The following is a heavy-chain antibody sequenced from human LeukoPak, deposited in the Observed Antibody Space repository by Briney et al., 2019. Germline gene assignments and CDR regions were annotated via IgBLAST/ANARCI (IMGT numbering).Heavy chain of an antibody. CDR3: AREDITQNWFDP. D-gene: IGHD2-15*01. CDR1: GYTFTGYY. Sequence: ASVKVSCKASGYTFTGYYLHWVRKAPGQGLEWMGWINPNNGGTNYAQKFQGRVTMTRDTSISTAYMELSRLRSDDTAVYFCAREDITQNWFDPWGQGTPVTVSS. CDR2: INPNNGGT. J-gene: IGHJ5*02. V-gene: IGHV1-2*02.